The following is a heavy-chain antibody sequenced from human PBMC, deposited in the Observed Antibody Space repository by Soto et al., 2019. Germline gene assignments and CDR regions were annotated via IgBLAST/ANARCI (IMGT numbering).Heavy chain of an antibody. CDR3: ASYNPYSGYDYYYYDGMDV. J-gene: IGHJ6*02. V-gene: IGHV1-18*01. CDR1: GYTFTSYG. CDR2: ISAYNGNT. Sequence: GPVKVSCKASGYTFTSYGISWVRQAPGQGLEWMGWISAYNGNTNYAQKLQGRVTMTTDTSTSTAYMELRSLRSDDTAVDYCASYNPYSGYDYYYYDGMDVWGQGTTVTVSS. D-gene: IGHD5-12*01.